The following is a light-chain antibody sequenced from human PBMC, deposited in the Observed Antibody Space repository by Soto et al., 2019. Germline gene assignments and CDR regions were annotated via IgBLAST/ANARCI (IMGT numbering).Light chain of an antibody. Sequence: DIQMTQSPSTLSASVGDSVTITCRASQSISSWLAWYQQKPGKAPKLLNYKASSLESAVPSRFSGSGSGTEFALTISSLQPDDFATYYCQHYNRYPFTFGPGTKVDIK. V-gene: IGKV1-5*03. CDR2: KAS. J-gene: IGKJ3*01. CDR3: QHYNRYPFT. CDR1: QSISSW.